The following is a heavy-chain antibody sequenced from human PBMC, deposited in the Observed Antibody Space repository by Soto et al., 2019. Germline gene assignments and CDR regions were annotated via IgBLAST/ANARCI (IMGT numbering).Heavy chain of an antibody. J-gene: IGHJ5*01. Sequence: VQVLDSGGGLVQPGGSLRLSCAASGFPFSSTDMSWVRQAPGKGLEWVSTIDGSGGATYYADSVRGRFTISRDNSKHTVYLQISSLSADDTSVYDCAKTSGWFHSWGQGTLVTVSS. D-gene: IGHD3-10*01. CDR2: IDGSGGAT. V-gene: IGHV3-23*01. CDR3: AKTSGWFHS. CDR1: GFPFSSTD.